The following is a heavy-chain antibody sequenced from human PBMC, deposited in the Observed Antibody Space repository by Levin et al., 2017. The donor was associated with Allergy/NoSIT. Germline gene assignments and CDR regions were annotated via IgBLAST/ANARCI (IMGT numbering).Heavy chain of an antibody. CDR3: ARVRATVAGAYYFDY. CDR1: GGSIRSGDYY. Sequence: SQTLSLTCTVSGGSIRSGDYYWSWIRQPPGKGLEWIGYINYSGSTYYNPSLQSRVSVSVDTSKNQFSLKLSSVTAADTAVYYCARVRATVAGAYYFDYWGQGTLVTVSS. CDR2: INYSGST. J-gene: IGHJ4*02. V-gene: IGHV4-30-4*01. D-gene: IGHD6-19*01.